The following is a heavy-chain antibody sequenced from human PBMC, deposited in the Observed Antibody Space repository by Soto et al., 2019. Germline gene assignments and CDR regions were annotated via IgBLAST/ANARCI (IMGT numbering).Heavy chain of an antibody. CDR2: IKSKTDGGTT. CDR3: TSDPNIVVVPSAIDAFDI. D-gene: IGHD2-2*02. CDR1: GFTFSNAG. Sequence: PGGSLRLSCAASGFTFSNAGMSWVRQAPGKGVEWGGRIKSKTDGGTTDYAAPVKGRFTISRDDSKNTMYGKMNSLKTEDTAVDYCTSDPNIVVVPSAIDAFDIWGQGTMVTVSS. J-gene: IGHJ3*02. V-gene: IGHV3-15*01.